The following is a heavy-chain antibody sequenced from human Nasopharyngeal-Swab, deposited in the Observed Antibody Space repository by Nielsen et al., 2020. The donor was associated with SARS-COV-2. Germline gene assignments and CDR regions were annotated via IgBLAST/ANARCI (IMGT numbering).Heavy chain of an antibody. V-gene: IGHV4-34*01. CDR2: INHSGST. CDR3: ARVYGDYVLLYYGMDV. D-gene: IGHD4-17*01. Sequence: GSLRLSCAVYGGSFSGYYWSWIRQPPGKGLEWIGAINHSGSTNYNPSLKSRVTISVDKSKNQFSLKPSSVTAADTAVYYCARVYGDYVLLYYGMDVWGQGTTVTVSS. CDR1: GGSFSGYY. J-gene: IGHJ6*02.